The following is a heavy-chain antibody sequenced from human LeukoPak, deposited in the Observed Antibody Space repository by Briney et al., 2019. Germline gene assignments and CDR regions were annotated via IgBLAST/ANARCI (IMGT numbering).Heavy chain of an antibody. CDR1: GGSISSYY. D-gene: IGHD2-15*01. J-gene: IGHJ6*02. Sequence: SETLSLTCTISGGSISSYYWSWIRQPPGKGLEWIGYADYRGNTNYNPSLKSRVTISIDTSKSLFSLKLNSVTAADTAVYYCARVEVGAANRQWYGMDVWGQGTTVTVSS. CDR3: ARVEVGAANRQWYGMDV. V-gene: IGHV4-59*01. CDR2: ADYRGNT.